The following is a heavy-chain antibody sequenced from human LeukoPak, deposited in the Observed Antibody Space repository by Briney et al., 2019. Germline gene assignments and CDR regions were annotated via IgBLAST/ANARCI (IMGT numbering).Heavy chain of an antibody. J-gene: IGHJ5*02. V-gene: IGHV3-11*06. CDR2: ISGSSSYI. CDR1: GFTFSDYY. D-gene: IGHD5/OR15-5a*01. CDR3: ARDLVSAQNNWFDP. Sequence: GGALRLSCAASGFTFSDYYMSWIRQAPGKGLEWVSYISGSSSYIKYADSVKGRFTISRDNAKNSLYLHMNSLRAEDTAVYYCARDLVSAQNNWFDPWGQGTLVTVSS.